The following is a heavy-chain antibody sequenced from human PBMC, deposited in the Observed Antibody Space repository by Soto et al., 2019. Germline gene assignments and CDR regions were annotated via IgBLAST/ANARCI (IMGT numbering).Heavy chain of an antibody. J-gene: IGHJ4*02. CDR3: ARLHPGDY. Sequence: SETLSLTCTASGGSINSYYWSWIRQPPGKGLEWIGYIYSSGSTNYNPSLKSRITISVDTSKNQVSLKLTSVTAADTAVYYCARLHPGDYWGQGTLVTVSS. CDR1: GGSINSYY. CDR2: IYSSGST. V-gene: IGHV4-59*08.